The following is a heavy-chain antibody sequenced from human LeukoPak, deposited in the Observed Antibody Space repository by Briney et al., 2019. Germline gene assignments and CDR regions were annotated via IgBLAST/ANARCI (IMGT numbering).Heavy chain of an antibody. Sequence: GGSLRLSCAASGFTFSSYAMSWVRQAPGKGLEWVSAISGSGGSTYYADSVKGRFTISRDNAKNSLYLQMNSLRAEDTAVYYCAREGQSSSSWTDYWGQGTLVTVSS. J-gene: IGHJ4*02. CDR2: ISGSGGST. CDR1: GFTFSSYA. D-gene: IGHD6-13*01. V-gene: IGHV3-23*01. CDR3: AREGQSSSSWTDY.